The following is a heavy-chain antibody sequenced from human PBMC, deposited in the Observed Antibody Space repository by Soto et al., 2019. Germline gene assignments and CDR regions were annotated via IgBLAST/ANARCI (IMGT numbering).Heavy chain of an antibody. CDR3: AKDLGRGLIQQPNAPLYYYYGMDV. J-gene: IGHJ6*02. CDR1: GFTFSSYG. D-gene: IGHD3-16*01. Sequence: GGSLRLSCAASGFTFSSYGMHWVRQAPGKGLEWVAVISYDGSNKYYADSVKGRFTISRDNSKNTLYLQMNSLRAEDTAVYYCAKDLGRGLIQQPNAPLYYYYGMDVWGQGTTVTVSS. CDR2: ISYDGSNK. V-gene: IGHV3-30*18.